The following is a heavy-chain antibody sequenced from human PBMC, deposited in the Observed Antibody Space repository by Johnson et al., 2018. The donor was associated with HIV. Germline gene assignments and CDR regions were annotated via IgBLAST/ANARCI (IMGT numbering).Heavy chain of an antibody. J-gene: IGHJ3*02. Sequence: VQLVESGGGLVQPGRSLRLSCAASGFTFDDYAIHWVRQVPGKGLEWVSGISWNSGTIGYADSVMGRFTISRDNANKSLYLQINSLRAEDTALYYCAKVLMRYCSGGSFSDGLDMWGQGTMVTVSS. CDR1: GFTFDDYA. CDR3: AKVLMRYCSGGSFSDGLDM. CDR2: ISWNSGTI. D-gene: IGHD2-15*01. V-gene: IGHV3-9*01.